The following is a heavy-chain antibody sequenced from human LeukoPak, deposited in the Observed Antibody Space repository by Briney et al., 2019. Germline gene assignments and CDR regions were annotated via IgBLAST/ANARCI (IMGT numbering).Heavy chain of an antibody. CDR1: GGSISYY. D-gene: IGHD5-24*01. Sequence: SETLSLTCTVSGGSISYYWNWIRPPPGKGLEWIGYVYYRGNTNYNPSLKSRLTISVDTSKNQFSLKLSSVTAADTAVYYCVRDRDGFYYFDSWGQGTLVTVSS. CDR2: VYYRGNT. V-gene: IGHV4-59*03. CDR3: VRDRDGFYYFDS. J-gene: IGHJ4*02.